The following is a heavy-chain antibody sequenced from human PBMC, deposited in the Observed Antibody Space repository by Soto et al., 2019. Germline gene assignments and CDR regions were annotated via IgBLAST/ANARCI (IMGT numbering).Heavy chain of an antibody. J-gene: IGHJ4*02. V-gene: IGHV1-58*01. CDR2: IVVGSGNT. Sequence: SVKVSCKASGFTFTSSAVQWVRQARGQRLEWIGWIVVGSGNTNYAQKFQERVTITRDMSTSTAYMELNSLRAEDTAVYYCAKDYDFWSGYYTGYYFDYWGQGTLVTVSS. CDR3: AKDYDFWSGYYTGYYFDY. D-gene: IGHD3-3*01. CDR1: GFTFTSSA.